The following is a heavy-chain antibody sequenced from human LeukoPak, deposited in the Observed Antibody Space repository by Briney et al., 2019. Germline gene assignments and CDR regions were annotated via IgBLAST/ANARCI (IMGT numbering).Heavy chain of an antibody. CDR3: AKGVFSYDSSGNYMDV. Sequence: PSETLSLTCAVYGGSFSGYYWSWIRQPPGKGREWIGEINHSGSTNYNPSLKSRATISVDTSKHQFSLKLSSVTAADTAVYYCAKGVFSYDSSGNYMDVWGKGTTVTISS. CDR1: GGSFSGYY. D-gene: IGHD3-22*01. J-gene: IGHJ6*03. V-gene: IGHV4-34*01. CDR2: INHSGST.